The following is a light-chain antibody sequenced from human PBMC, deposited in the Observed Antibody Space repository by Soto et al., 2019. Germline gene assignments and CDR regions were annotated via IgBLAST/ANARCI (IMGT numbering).Light chain of an antibody. CDR3: QQVNSFSLT. CDR1: QGISDY. Sequence: DIQLTQSPSFLSASVGYKVTITCRASQGISDYLAWYQQKPGKAPKLLIYGASTLQRGVPSRFSGSGSGTEFTLTISSLQPEDFATYYCQQVNSFSLTFGGGTKVDIK. V-gene: IGKV1-9*01. J-gene: IGKJ4*01. CDR2: GAS.